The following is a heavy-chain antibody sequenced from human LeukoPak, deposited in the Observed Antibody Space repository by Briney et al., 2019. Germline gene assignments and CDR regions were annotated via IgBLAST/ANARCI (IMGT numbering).Heavy chain of an antibody. V-gene: IGHV6-1*01. CDR1: GDSVSSNSGS. Sequence: SQTLSLTCAISGDSVSSNSGSWNWIRQSPSRGLEWLGRTYFKSKWYNDYAESVKSRITINPDTSKNQFSLQLNSVTPEDTAVYYCARSREGAYKNWGQGTLVTVSS. D-gene: IGHD5-24*01. J-gene: IGHJ4*02. CDR2: TYFKSKWYN. CDR3: ARSREGAYKN.